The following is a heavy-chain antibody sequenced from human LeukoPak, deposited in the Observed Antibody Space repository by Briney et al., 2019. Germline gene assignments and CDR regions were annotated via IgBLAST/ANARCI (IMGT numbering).Heavy chain of an antibody. V-gene: IGHV6-1*01. J-gene: IGHJ4*02. CDR3: ARGRSWPLDY. Sequence: SQTLSLTCAISGDSASSSSAAWNWIRQSPSRGLEWLGRTYYRSKWYNDYAVSLKSRITIDPDTSKNQFSLQLNSVTPEDTAVYFCARGRSWPLDYWGQGTLVTVSS. CDR1: GDSASSSSAA. CDR2: TYYRSKWYN. D-gene: IGHD6-19*01.